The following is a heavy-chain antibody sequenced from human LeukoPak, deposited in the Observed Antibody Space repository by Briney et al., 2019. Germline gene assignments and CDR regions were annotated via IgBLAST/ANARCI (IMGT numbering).Heavy chain of an antibody. CDR2: ISSSGSTI. CDR3: TSNSSSWRGYFDY. V-gene: IGHV3-48*04. J-gene: IGHJ4*02. CDR1: GLTLSSSW. Sequence: GSLRLSCAASGLTLSSSWIHWVRQAPGKGLEWVSYISSSGSTIYYADSVKGRFTISRDNAKNSLYQQMNSLRAEDTAVCYRTSNSSSWRGYFDYWGQGTLVTVSS. D-gene: IGHD6-13*01.